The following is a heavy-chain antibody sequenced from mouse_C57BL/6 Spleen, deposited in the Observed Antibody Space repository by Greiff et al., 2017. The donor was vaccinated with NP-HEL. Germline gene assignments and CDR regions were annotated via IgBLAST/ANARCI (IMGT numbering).Heavy chain of an antibody. V-gene: IGHV1-82*01. D-gene: IGHD2-4*01. CDR1: GYAFSSSW. CDR3: ARSLYDYDYYAMDY. J-gene: IGHJ4*01. CDR2: IYPGDGDT. Sequence: QVQLQSGPELVKPGASVKISCKASGYAFSSSWMNWVKQRPGKGLEWIGRIYPGDGDTNYNGKFKGKATLTADKSSSTAYMQLSSLTSEDSAVYFCARSLYDYDYYAMDYWGQGTSVTVSS.